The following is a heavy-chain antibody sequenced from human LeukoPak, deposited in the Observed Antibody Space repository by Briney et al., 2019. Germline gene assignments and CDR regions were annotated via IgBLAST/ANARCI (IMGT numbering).Heavy chain of an antibody. Sequence: PSETLSLTCTVSGGSISSYYWSWIRQPPGKGLEWIGYIYTSGSTNYNPSLKSRVTISVDTSKNQFSLKLSPVTAADTAVYYCARLFNYRRYYYMDVWGKGTTVTVSS. D-gene: IGHD4-11*01. CDR1: GGSISSYY. V-gene: IGHV4-4*09. CDR2: IYTSGST. CDR3: ARLFNYRRYYYMDV. J-gene: IGHJ6*03.